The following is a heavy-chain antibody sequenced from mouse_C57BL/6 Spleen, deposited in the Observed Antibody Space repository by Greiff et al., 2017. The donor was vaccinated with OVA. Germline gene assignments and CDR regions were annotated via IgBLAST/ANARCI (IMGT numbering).Heavy chain of an antibody. CDR2: ISYSGST. CDR3: AREDYYGYFDY. Sequence: EVKLVESGPGMVKPSQSLSLTCTVTGYSITSGYDWHWIRHFPGNKLEWMGYISYSGSTNYNPSLKSRISITHDTSKNHFFLKLNSVTTEDTATYYCAREDYYGYFDYWGQGTTLTVSS. D-gene: IGHD2-1*01. CDR1: GYSITSGYD. V-gene: IGHV3-1*01. J-gene: IGHJ2*01.